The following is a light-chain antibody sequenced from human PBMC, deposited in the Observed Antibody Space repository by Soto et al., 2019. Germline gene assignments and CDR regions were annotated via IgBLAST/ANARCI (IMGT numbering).Light chain of an antibody. CDR3: QQYDTLPLT. J-gene: IGKJ5*01. Sequence: DIQMTQSPSSLSASVGDRVTIICQASQDITNYLNWYQQKPGKAPNLLIHDSSNLETGVPSRFGGRGTATYFSFTISSLQPEDIATYYCQQYDTLPLTFGQGTRLEIK. CDR2: DSS. V-gene: IGKV1-33*01. CDR1: QDITNY.